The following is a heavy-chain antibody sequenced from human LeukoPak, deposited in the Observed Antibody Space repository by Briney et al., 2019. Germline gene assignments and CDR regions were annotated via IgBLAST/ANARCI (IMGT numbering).Heavy chain of an antibody. D-gene: IGHD3-3*01. CDR2: IKEDGSKT. CDR1: SFTFSSYW. CDR3: AKDVVGDYWQRSGYYSRFDS. J-gene: IGHJ4*02. V-gene: IGHV3-7*01. Sequence: AGGSLRLSCAASSFTFSSYWMTWVRQAPGRGLECVANIKEDGSKTFYVDSVKGRFSISRDSSWNTLYLQMNSLRAEDTAVYYCAKDVVGDYWQRSGYYSRFDSWGQGTLVTVSS.